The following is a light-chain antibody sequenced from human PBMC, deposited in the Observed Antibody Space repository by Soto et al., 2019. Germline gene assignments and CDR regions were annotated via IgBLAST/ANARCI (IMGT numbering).Light chain of an antibody. J-gene: IGKJ2*01. CDR1: QRIANY. CDR2: GAS. V-gene: IGKV1-39*01. Sequence: DIQMTQSPSSLSASVGDRVTITWRASQRIANYLNWYQQRPGKAPKLLICGASTLQRAVPSRFSGSGSRTDFTLTISTLQPEDFATYYCQQTYTTPHTLGQGTKLEIK. CDR3: QQTYTTPHT.